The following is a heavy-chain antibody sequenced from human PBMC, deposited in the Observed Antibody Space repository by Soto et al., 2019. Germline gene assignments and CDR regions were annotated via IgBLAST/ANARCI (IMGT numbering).Heavy chain of an antibody. CDR1: GGSISSSSYY. Sequence: PSETLSLTCTVSGGSISSSSYYWGWIRQPPGKGLEWIGSIYYSGSTYYNPSLESRVTISVDTSKNQFSLKLSSVTAADTAVYYCARSRYDFWSGYYEMSYFDYWGQGTLVTVSS. CDR3: ARSRYDFWSGYYEMSYFDY. V-gene: IGHV4-39*01. D-gene: IGHD3-3*01. CDR2: IYYSGST. J-gene: IGHJ4*02.